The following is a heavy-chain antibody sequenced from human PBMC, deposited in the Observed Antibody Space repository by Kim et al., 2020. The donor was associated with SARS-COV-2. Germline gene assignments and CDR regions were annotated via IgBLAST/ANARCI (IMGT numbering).Heavy chain of an antibody. CDR2: INTDGSTT. CDR3: AKDLHWNQVSD. D-gene: IGHD1-1*01. Sequence: GGSLRLSCAASGFAFSNYWMHWVRQGPGEGLVWVSRINTDGSTTTYADSAKGRFTISRDNTKNTLYLEMNSLRAEDTAVYYCAKDLHWNQVSDWGRGTTVTVSS. J-gene: IGHJ4*02. CDR1: GFAFSNYW. V-gene: IGHV3-74*03.